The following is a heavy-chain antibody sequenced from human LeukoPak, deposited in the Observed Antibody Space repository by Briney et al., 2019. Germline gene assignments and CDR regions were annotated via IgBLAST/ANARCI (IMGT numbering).Heavy chain of an antibody. V-gene: IGHV3-30-3*01. CDR3: ARGGGIAARQPPAN. D-gene: IGHD6-6*01. J-gene: IGHJ4*02. Sequence: GGSLRLSCTASGFSFSDYAMHWFRQALGKGLEWVAVFSSDGINKYYADSVEGRFTVSRDNSINTVYLQMNTLSKEDTAVYYCARGGGIAARQPPANWGQGTLVIVSS. CDR1: GFSFSDYA. CDR2: FSSDGINK.